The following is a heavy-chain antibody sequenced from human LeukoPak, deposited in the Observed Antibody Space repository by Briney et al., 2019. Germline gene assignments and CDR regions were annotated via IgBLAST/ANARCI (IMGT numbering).Heavy chain of an antibody. V-gene: IGHV3-11*01. CDR3: ARRRDFIDY. CDR2: SSSSGTTI. Sequence: GGFLRLSCAASGFTLSDYYMSWLRQAPGKGLEWVSYSSSSGTTIYYADSVKGRFAISRDNAKNSLYLQMNSLRAEDTAVYYCARRRDFIDYWGQGTLVTVSS. CDR1: GFTLSDYY. D-gene: IGHD3/OR15-3a*01. J-gene: IGHJ4*02.